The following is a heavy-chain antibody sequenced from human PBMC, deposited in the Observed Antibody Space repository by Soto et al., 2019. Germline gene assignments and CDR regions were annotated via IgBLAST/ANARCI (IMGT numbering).Heavy chain of an antibody. CDR2: ISGSDGST. D-gene: IGHD6-19*01. CDR3: AKAPYSSGPGEFDY. J-gene: IGHJ4*02. CDR1: GFTFSTYA. V-gene: IGHV3-23*01. Sequence: EVQLLESGGGLVQPGGSLRLSCAASGFTFSTYAMSWVRQAPGKGLEWVSVISGSDGSTNYADSVKGRFTISRDNSKSTLYLQMNSLRAEDKAVYYCAKAPYSSGPGEFDYWGQGTLVTVSS.